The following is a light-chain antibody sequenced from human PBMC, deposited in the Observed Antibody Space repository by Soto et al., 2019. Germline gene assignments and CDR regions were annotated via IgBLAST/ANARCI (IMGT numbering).Light chain of an antibody. CDR3: QQYGSSPVT. J-gene: IGKJ4*01. CDR1: QSVSSSY. Sequence: EIMLTQSPGTLSLPPGERATLSCRASQSVSSSYLAWYQVKPGQAPRLLIYGASSRATGIPDGFSGSGSGTDFTLTISKVEPEDFAVYYCQQYGSSPVTFGGGTKVDIK. CDR2: GAS. V-gene: IGKV3-20*01.